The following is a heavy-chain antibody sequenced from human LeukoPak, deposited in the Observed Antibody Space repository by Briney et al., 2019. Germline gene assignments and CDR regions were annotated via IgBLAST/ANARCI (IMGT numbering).Heavy chain of an antibody. D-gene: IGHD1-26*01. CDR1: GFIFSTYW. V-gene: IGHV3-74*01. CDR3: TRMTGTYSPFDY. Sequence: GGSLRLSCTVSGFIFSTYWMHWVRQAPGKGLVWVSRINIDGSDTSYADSVRGRFTISRDNAKNTLYLQMSSLRAEDTAVYYCTRMTGTYSPFDYWGQGTLVTVSS. CDR2: INIDGSDT. J-gene: IGHJ4*02.